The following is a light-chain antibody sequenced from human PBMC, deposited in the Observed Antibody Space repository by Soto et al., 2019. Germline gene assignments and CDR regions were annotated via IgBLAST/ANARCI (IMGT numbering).Light chain of an antibody. CDR1: SADVASSNF. J-gene: IGLJ1*01. CDR3: TSYRRGPLYV. V-gene: IGLV2-14*03. Sequence: QSALTQPASVSGSPGQSITISCTGISADVASSNFVSWYQHRPGKAPRLILYDVSHRPSGVSDRFSGSKAGDTASLTISGLQLEHEADYYCTSYRRGPLYVFGTGTKLTVL. CDR2: DVS.